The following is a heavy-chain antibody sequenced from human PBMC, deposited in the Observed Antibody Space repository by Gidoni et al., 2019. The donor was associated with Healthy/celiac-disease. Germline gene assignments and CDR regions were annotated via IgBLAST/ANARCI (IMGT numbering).Heavy chain of an antibody. CDR3: ARAWPGSGSYSDAFDI. J-gene: IGHJ3*02. V-gene: IGHV1-18*01. D-gene: IGHD1-26*01. CDR1: GYTFTSYG. CDR2: IRAYNGNT. Sequence: QVQLVQSGAEVKKPGASVKVSCKASGYTFTSYGISWVRQAPGQGLEWMGWIRAYNGNTNYAQKLQGSVTMTTDTSTSTAYMELRSLRSDDTAVYYCARAWPGSGSYSDAFDIWGQGTMVTVSS.